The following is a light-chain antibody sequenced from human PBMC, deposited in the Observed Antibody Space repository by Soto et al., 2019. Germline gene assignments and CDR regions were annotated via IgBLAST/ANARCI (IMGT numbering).Light chain of an antibody. CDR2: KAS. V-gene: IGKV1-5*03. CDR1: QSISSS. Sequence: DIQMTQSPSTLSASVGDRVTITCRANQSISSSLAWYQQKPGKAPKLLIQKASSLESGVPSRFSGSGSGTEFTLTISSLQPDDFATYYCQQYNRYSGTFGQGTKVEMK. CDR3: QQYNRYSGT. J-gene: IGKJ1*01.